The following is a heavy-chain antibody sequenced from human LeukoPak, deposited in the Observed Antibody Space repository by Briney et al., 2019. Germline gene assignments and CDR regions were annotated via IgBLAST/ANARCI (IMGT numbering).Heavy chain of an antibody. CDR2: ISSSSSYI. CDR1: GFTFSSYS. V-gene: IGHV3-21*01. CDR3: ARDIWFGDYYFDY. Sequence: GGSLRLSCAASGFTFSSYSMNWVRQAPGKGLEWVSSISSSSSYIYYADSAKGRFTISRDNAKNSLYLQMNSLRAEDTAVYYCARDIWFGDYYFDYWGQGTLVTVSS. J-gene: IGHJ4*02. D-gene: IGHD3-10*01.